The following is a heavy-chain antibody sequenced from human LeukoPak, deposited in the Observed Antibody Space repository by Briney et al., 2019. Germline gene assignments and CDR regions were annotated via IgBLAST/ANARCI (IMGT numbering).Heavy chain of an antibody. V-gene: IGHV1-2*02. CDR2: INPNSGGT. D-gene: IGHD2-2*01. CDR3: ARVGGYCSSTSCYDFDY. CDR1: GYTFTGYY. J-gene: IGHJ4*02. Sequence: ASVKVSCKASGYTFTGYYMHWVRQAPGQGLEWMGWINPNSGGTNYAQKFQGRVTMTRDTSISTAYMELSRLRSDDTAVYYRARVGGYCSSTSCYDFDYWGQGTLVTVSS.